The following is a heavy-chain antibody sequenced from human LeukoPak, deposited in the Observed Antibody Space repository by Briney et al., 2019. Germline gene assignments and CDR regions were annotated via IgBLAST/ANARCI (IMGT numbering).Heavy chain of an antibody. CDR3: ARNILGGFDP. D-gene: IGHD2-15*01. Sequence: GGSLRLSCAASGFTFSSCWMHWVSQVPGKGLVWVSRINSDGSSTSYADSVEGRFTISRDNAKNTLFMQMYSLRAEDTAVYYCARNILGGFDPWGQGTLVTVSS. J-gene: IGHJ5*02. CDR2: INSDGSST. V-gene: IGHV3-74*01. CDR1: GFTFSSCW.